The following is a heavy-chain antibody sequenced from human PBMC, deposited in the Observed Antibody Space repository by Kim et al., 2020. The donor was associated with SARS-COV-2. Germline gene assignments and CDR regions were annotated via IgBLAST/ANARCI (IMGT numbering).Heavy chain of an antibody. Sequence: YDADSVKGRFTISRDNSKNTLYLQVNSLRAGDTAVYHCAKESLFGVVMDVWGQGTTVTVSS. J-gene: IGHJ6*02. CDR3: AKESLFGVVMDV. D-gene: IGHD3-3*01. V-gene: IGHV3-23*01.